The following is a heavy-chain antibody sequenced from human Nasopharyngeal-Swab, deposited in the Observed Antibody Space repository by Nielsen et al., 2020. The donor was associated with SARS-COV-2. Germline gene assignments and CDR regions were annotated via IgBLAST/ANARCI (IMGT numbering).Heavy chain of an antibody. CDR3: ARVEEYPSSSFSYYFDY. CDR2: IYYSGST. Sequence: SETLSLTCTVSGGSISSSSYYWGWISQPTGKGLEWIGSIYYSGSTYYNPSLKSRVTISVDTSKNQFSLKLSSVTAADTAVYYCARVEEYPSSSFSYYFDYWGQGTLVTVSS. CDR1: GGSISSSSYY. V-gene: IGHV4-39*07. J-gene: IGHJ4*02. D-gene: IGHD6-6*01.